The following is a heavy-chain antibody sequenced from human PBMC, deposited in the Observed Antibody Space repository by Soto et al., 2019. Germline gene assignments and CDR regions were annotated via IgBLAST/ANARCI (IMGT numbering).Heavy chain of an antibody. CDR1: GFTVSSFY. V-gene: IGHV3-66*01. CDR2: ISSGGIT. D-gene: IGHD3-3*01. J-gene: IGHJ4*02. CDR3: AREKFGGAYDFLH. Sequence: EVQLVESGGGLVQPGGSLRLSCAASGFTVSSFYMTWVRHAPGKGLQWVAVISSGGITYYADSVKGRFTISRDNSKNTLYLEMNILRAEDTAVYYCAREKFGGAYDFLHGGQGNLVTVSS.